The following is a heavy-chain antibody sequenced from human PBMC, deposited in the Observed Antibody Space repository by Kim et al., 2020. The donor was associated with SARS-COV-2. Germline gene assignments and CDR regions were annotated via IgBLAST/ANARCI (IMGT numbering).Heavy chain of an antibody. Sequence: GGSLRLSCAASGFTFSSYGMHWVRQAPGKGLEWVAVISYDGSNKYYADSVKGRFTISRDNSKNTLYLQMNSLRAEDTAVYYCAKDSALRYFDWLSFDYWGEGTLVTVSA. D-gene: IGHD3-9*01. CDR3: AKDSALRYFDWLSFDY. CDR1: GFTFSSYG. J-gene: IGHJ4*02. V-gene: IGHV3-30*18. CDR2: ISYDGSNK.